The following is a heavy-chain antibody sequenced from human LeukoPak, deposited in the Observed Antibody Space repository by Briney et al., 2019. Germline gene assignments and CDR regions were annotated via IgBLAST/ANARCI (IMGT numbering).Heavy chain of an antibody. D-gene: IGHD6-13*01. CDR3: ASMPYSRYYFDY. V-gene: IGHV1-69*05. Sequence: ASVKVSCKASGGTFSSYAISWVRQAPGQGLEWMGGIIPIFGTANYAQKFQGRVTITTDESTSTAYMELSSLRSEDTAVYYCASMPYSRYYFDYWGQGTLVTVSS. J-gene: IGHJ4*02. CDR2: IIPIFGTA. CDR1: GGTFSSYA.